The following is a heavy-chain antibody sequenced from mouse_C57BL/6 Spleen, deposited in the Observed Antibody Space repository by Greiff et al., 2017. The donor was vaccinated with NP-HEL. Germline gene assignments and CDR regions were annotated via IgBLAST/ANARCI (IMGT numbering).Heavy chain of an antibody. Sequence: LQESGPELVKPGASVKISCKASGYAFSSSWMNWVKQRPGKGLEWIGRIYPGDGDTNYNGKFKGKATLTADKSSSTAYMQLSSLTSEDSVVYCCALYYYGKGAMDYWGQGTSGTVSS. CDR3: ALYYYGKGAMDY. CDR1: GYAFSSSW. CDR2: IYPGDGDT. J-gene: IGHJ4*01. V-gene: IGHV1-82*01. D-gene: IGHD1-1*01.